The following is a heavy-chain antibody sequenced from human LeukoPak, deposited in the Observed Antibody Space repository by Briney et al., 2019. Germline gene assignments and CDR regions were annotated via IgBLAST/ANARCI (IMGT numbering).Heavy chain of an antibody. D-gene: IGHD1-1*01. V-gene: IGHV1-46*01. CDR2: INPSGGST. Sequence: ASVKVSCKASGYTFTSYYMHWVRQAPGQGLEWMGIINPSGGSTSYAQKFQGRVTMTRDTSTSTVHMELSSLRSEDTAVYYCAREERYNWNDGDAFDIWGQGTMVTVSS. CDR3: AREERYNWNDGDAFDI. J-gene: IGHJ3*02. CDR1: GYTFTSYY.